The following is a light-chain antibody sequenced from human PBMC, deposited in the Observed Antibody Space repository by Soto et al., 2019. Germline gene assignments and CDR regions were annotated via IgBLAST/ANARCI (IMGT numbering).Light chain of an antibody. Sequence: DIQMTRSPSSLSASVGDRVTITSRASQSISSILNWYQQKPGKAPKLLIYALSSLQGWVPSRFSGRGSGTDFNLTISSRQPEDFATYYCQQSYSTPWTFGQGTKVEIK. V-gene: IGKV1-39*01. CDR3: QQSYSTPWT. CDR2: ALS. J-gene: IGKJ1*01. CDR1: QSISSI.